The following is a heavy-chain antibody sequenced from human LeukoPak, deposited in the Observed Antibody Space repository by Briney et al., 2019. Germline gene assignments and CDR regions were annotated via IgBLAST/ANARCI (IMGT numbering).Heavy chain of an antibody. Sequence: GSLRLSCAASGFTFSSYSMNWIRQPPGKGLEWIGEINHSGSTNYNPSLKSRVTISVDTSKNQFSLKLSSVTAADTAVYYCARRITMVRGVILLSPYYYYYMDVWGKGTTVTISS. CDR1: GFTFSSYS. J-gene: IGHJ6*03. CDR3: ARRITMVRGVILLSPYYYYYMDV. D-gene: IGHD3-10*01. V-gene: IGHV4-34*01. CDR2: INHSGST.